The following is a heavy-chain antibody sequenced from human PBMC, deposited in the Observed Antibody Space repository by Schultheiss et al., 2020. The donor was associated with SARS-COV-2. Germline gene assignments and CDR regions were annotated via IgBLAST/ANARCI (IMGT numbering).Heavy chain of an antibody. D-gene: IGHD4-11*01. Sequence: SETLSLTCAVYGGSFSGYYWSWIRQPPGKGLEWIGYIYYSGSTNYNPSLKSRVTISVDTSKNQFSLKLSSVTAADTAVYYCARTVTTYYYYYYYMDVWGKGTTVTVSS. CDR3: ARTVTTYYYYYYYMDV. V-gene: IGHV4-59*08. CDR1: GGSFSGYY. CDR2: IYYSGST. J-gene: IGHJ6*03.